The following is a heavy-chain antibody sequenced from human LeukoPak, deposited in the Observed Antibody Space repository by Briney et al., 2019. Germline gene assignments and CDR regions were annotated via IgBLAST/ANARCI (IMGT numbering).Heavy chain of an antibody. CDR3: ARDKYSSPRDY. D-gene: IGHD6-6*01. CDR1: GYTFTNFG. Sequence: ASVKVSCKASGYTFTNFGISWVRQAPGQGLGWMGWISAYNGNTNYAQKLQGRVTMTTDTSTSTAYMELRSLRSDDTAVYYCARDKYSSPRDYWGQGTLVTVSS. V-gene: IGHV1-18*01. CDR2: ISAYNGNT. J-gene: IGHJ4*02.